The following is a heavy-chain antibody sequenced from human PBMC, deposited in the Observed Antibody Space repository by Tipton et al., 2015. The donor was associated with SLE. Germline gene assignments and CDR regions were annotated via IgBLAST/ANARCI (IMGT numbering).Heavy chain of an antibody. V-gene: IGHV4-38-2*01. CDR3: ARGTLAARRGLDY. J-gene: IGHJ4*02. CDR2: IYHSGST. D-gene: IGHD6-6*01. CDR1: GYSISSGYY. Sequence: TLSLTCAVSGYSISSGYYWGWIRQPPGKGLEWIGSIYHSGSTNYNPSLKSRVTISVDTSKNQFSLKLSSVTAADTAVYYCARGTLAARRGLDYWGQGTLVTVSS.